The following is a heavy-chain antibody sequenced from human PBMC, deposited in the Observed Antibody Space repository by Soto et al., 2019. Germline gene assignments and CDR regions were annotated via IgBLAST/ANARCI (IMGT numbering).Heavy chain of an antibody. CDR2: IIPIFGTV. D-gene: IGHD1-1*01. J-gene: IGHJ6*02. V-gene: IGHV1-69*18. CDR1: GGTFSSSA. Sequence: QVQLVQSGAEVKKPGSSVKVSCKASGGTFSSSAITWVRQAPGQGLEWMGMIIPIFGTVNYAQKFQGRVTITADESTSTAYLELSSLTSDDTAVYYCARGPTKRPWSVRYYYGMDVWGLGTTVTVSS. CDR3: ARGPTKRPWSVRYYYGMDV.